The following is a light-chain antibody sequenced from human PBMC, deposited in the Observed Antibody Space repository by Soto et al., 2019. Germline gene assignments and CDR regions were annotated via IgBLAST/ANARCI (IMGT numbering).Light chain of an antibody. V-gene: IGKV3D-15*01. J-gene: IGKJ1*01. CDR2: DAS. CDR3: QQYANSRT. Sequence: EIVMTQSPSTLSVSPWERSTLSFRASQSVSSSLAWYQQKPGQAPRLLIYDASNRATGIPARFSGSGSGTDFTLTISRLEPEDFAVYYCQQYANSRTFGQGTKVDIK. CDR1: QSVSSS.